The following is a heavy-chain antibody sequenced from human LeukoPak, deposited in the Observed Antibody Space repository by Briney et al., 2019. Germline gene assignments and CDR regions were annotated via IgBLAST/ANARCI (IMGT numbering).Heavy chain of an antibody. CDR3: ARGTGRDDAGCLDL. V-gene: IGHV3-33*05. D-gene: IGHD5/OR15-5a*01. Sequence: PGGSLRLSCAASGFTFSRHDMHWVRQAPGKGLEWITFIAFDGGSKYYADSVKGRFTISRDNSKNTLYLQMTSLRAEDTAVYYCARGTGRDDAGCLDLGGRGPVDCVFS. CDR2: IAFDGGSK. CDR1: GFTFSRHD. J-gene: IGHJ2*01.